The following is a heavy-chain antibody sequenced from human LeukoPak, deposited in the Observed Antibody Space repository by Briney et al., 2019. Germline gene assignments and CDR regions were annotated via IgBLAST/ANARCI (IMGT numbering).Heavy chain of an antibody. J-gene: IGHJ5*02. CDR2: INPNSGGT. Sequence: GASVKVSCKASGYTFTGYYMHWVRQAPGQGLEWMGWINPNSGGTNYAQKFQGRVTMTRDTSISTAYMELSRLRSGDTAVYYCARGGFVVVPADKNWFDPWGPGTLVTVSS. D-gene: IGHD2-2*01. CDR1: GYTFTGYY. CDR3: ARGGFVVVPADKNWFDP. V-gene: IGHV1-2*02.